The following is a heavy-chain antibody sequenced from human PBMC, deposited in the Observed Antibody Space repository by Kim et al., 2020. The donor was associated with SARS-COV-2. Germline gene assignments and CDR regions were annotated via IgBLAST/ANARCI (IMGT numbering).Heavy chain of an antibody. V-gene: IGHV3-74*01. CDR2: INSDGSST. J-gene: IGHJ6*02. CDR3: ARETGAMYYYYGMDV. CDR1: GFTFSSYW. Sequence: GGSLRLSCAASGFTFSSYWMHWVRQAPGKGLVWVSRINSDGSSTSYADSVKGRFTISRDNAKNTLYLQMNSLRAEDTAVYYCARETGAMYYYYGMDVWGQGTTVTVSS.